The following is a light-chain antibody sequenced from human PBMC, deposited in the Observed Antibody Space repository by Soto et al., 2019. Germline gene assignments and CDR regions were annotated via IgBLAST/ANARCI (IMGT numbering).Light chain of an antibody. J-gene: IGKJ1*01. CDR3: MQPLHTPPWT. CDR1: QSLLHNNGYNY. CDR2: MVS. Sequence: DVAMTHSPLSLPVTPGEPASISCRSNQSLLHNNGYNYLDWYLQKPGQSPQLLIYMVSYRASGVPDRFSGSGSGTDFTLTISRVEAEDVGIYYCMQPLHTPPWTFGQGTKVDIK. V-gene: IGKV2-28*01.